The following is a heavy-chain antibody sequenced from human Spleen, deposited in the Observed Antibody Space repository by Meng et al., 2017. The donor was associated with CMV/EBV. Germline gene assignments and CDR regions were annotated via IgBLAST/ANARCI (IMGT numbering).Heavy chain of an antibody. Sequence: ASVKVSCKASGYTFTSYGISWVRQAPGQGLEWMGIINLSAGNIRYRPMLQGRLTITRDTSTSVVTMELNSLTSDDTAVYYCAREVANGIGATVSWGQGTLVTVSS. CDR1: GYTFTSYG. CDR3: AREVANGIGATVS. V-gene: IGHV1-46*04. J-gene: IGHJ5*02. D-gene: IGHD5-12*01. CDR2: INLSAGNI.